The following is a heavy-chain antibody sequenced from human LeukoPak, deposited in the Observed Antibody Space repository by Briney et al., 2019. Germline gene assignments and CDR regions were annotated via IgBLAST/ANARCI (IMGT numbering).Heavy chain of an antibody. CDR1: GFTFSSYA. Sequence: GGSLRLSCAASGFTFSSYAMSWVRQAPGKGLEWVLAISGSGGGTYYADSVKGRLTISRDNSKNTLYLQMSSLRAEDTAVYYCAKAFSAYENWPPNWFDPWGQGTLVTVSS. V-gene: IGHV3-23*01. CDR2: ISGSGGGT. J-gene: IGHJ5*02. CDR3: AKAFSAYENWPPNWFDP. D-gene: IGHD5-12*01.